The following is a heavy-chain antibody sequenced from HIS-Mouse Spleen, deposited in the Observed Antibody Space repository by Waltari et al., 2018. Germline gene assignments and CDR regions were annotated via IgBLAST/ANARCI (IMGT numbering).Heavy chain of an antibody. D-gene: IGHD4-4*01. J-gene: IGHJ1*01. CDR3: ARGPSGATVTTDEYFQH. CDR1: GGSFSGYY. V-gene: IGHV4-34*01. Sequence: QVQLQQWGAGLLKPSETLSLTCAVYGGSFSGYYWTWILQPPGKGLEWIGEINHSGSTNYNPSLKSRVTISVDTSKNQFSMKLSSVTAADTAVYYCARGPSGATVTTDEYFQHWGQGTLVTVSS. CDR2: INHSGST.